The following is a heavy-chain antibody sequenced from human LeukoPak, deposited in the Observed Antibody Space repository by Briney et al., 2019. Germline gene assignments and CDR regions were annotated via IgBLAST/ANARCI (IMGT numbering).Heavy chain of an antibody. CDR2: MKPNSGNT. D-gene: IGHD4-23*01. CDR3: ATELRWKDH. V-gene: IGHV1-8*01. Sequence: ASVKVSCKASGYTFTNYDINWVRQATGQGLEWMGYMKPNSGNTGYAQKFQGRVTMTRDTSISTAYMELSSLTSEDTAVYYCATELRWKDHWGQGTLVNVSS. J-gene: IGHJ4*02. CDR1: GYTFTNYD.